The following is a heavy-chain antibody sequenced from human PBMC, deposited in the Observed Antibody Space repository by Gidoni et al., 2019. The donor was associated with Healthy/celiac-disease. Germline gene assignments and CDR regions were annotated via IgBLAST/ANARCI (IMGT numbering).Heavy chain of an antibody. J-gene: IGHJ4*02. CDR3: AHSRFGYYVISVLYYFDY. D-gene: IGHD3-10*02. CDR1: GFSLSPRGVG. V-gene: IGHV2-5*05. CDR2: IYWDDDK. Sequence: QITLKASVPTLVNPPQTLTLTCPITGFSLSPRGVGVGWIRQPPGKALEWLALIYWDDDKSVLRNGYHITKDTSKNQVVLTMPNLHPLDTATYYCAHSRFGYYVISVLYYFDYWGQGTLVTVSS.